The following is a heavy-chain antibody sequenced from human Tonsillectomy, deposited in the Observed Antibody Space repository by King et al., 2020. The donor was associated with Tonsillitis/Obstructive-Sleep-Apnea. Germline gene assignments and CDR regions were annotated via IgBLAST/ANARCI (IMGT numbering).Heavy chain of an antibody. CDR3: ARECWGTSCLNYYMDV. V-gene: IGHV1-18*01. J-gene: IGHJ6*03. Sequence: QLVQSGDEVKKPGASVKVSCKASGYTFTSYGISWVRQAPGQGLEWMGWISAYNGNTNYAQKLQGRVTMTTDISTSTAYMELRSLRSDDTAVYYCARECWGTSCLNYYMDVWGKGTTVTVSS. CDR2: ISAYNGNT. D-gene: IGHD2-2*01. CDR1: GYTFTSYG.